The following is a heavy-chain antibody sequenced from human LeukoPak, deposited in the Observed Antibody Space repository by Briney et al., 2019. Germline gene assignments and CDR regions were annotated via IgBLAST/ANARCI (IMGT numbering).Heavy chain of an antibody. CDR2: INHSGST. D-gene: IGHD3-16*02. CDR1: GGSISSSSYY. V-gene: IGHV4-39*07. CDR3: ARGFYDYVWGSYCYTHFDY. J-gene: IGHJ4*02. Sequence: SETLSLTCTVSGGSISSSSYYWGWIRQPPGKGLEWIGEINHSGSTNYNPSLKSRVTISVDTSKNQFSLKLSSVTAADTAVYYYARGFYDYVWGSYCYTHFDYWGQGTLVTVSS.